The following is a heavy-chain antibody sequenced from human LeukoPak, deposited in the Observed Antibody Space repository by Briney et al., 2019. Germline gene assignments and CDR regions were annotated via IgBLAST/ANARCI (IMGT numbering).Heavy chain of an antibody. D-gene: IGHD3-16*01. CDR1: GFTFSDSY. CDR2: IGPSGNII. Sequence: GMSLRLSCAASGFTFSDSYMTWLRLAPGKGLECLSYIGPSGNIINYADSVRGRFTISRDNAKNSLFLQMTSLRAEYTAVYYCTRDPRLPDYWGQGTLVTVSS. CDR3: TRDPRLPDY. V-gene: IGHV3-11*01. J-gene: IGHJ4*02.